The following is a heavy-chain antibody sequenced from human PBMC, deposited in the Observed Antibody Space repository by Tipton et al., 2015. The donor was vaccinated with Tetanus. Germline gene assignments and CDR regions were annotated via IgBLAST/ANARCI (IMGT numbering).Heavy chain of an antibody. V-gene: IGHV3-33*03. CDR2: SWYDGTDK. D-gene: IGHD3-10*01. CDR1: GFIFSSYG. Sequence: SLRLSCAASGFIFSSYGIHWVRQAPGKGLEWVAVSWYDGTDKYYADSVKGRFTISRDKSNNTVYLQMSSLRPEDTAVYYCAKDNVRGVVTPGYHGMDVWGRGTTVAVS. J-gene: IGHJ6*02. CDR3: AKDNVRGVVTPGYHGMDV.